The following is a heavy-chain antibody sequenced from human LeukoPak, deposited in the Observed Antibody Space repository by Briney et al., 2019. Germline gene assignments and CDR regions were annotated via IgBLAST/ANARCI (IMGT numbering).Heavy chain of an antibody. V-gene: IGHV1-2*02. Sequence: ASVKVSCKASGYTXTDYYIHWVRQPPGQGLEWMGWSNPNSGATNYAQKFQGRVTMTKDTSISTGYMELSRLRSDDTAVYYCARIRGGNNYHFDYWGQGTLVSVSS. CDR3: ARIRGGNNYHFDY. D-gene: IGHD1-26*01. CDR1: GYTXTDYY. CDR2: SNPNSGAT. J-gene: IGHJ4*02.